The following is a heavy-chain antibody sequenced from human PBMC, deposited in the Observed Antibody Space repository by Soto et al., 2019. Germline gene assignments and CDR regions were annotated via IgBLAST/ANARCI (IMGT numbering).Heavy chain of an antibody. CDR3: ARGLSDILTGYYYYYYIDV. CDR2: ISSSSSYI. Sequence: GGSLRLSCAASGFTFSSYSMNWVRQAPGKGLEWVSSISSSSSYIYYADSVKGRFTISRDNAKNSLYLQMNSLRAEDTAVYYCARGLSDILTGYYYYYYIDVWGKGTTVTVSS. J-gene: IGHJ6*03. V-gene: IGHV3-21*01. CDR1: GFTFSSYS. D-gene: IGHD3-9*01.